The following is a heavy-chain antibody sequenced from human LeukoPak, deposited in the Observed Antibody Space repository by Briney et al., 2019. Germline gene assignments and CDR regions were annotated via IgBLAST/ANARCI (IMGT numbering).Heavy chain of an antibody. CDR1: GFTFSSYA. CDR2: ISSSSSTI. D-gene: IGHD5-24*01. J-gene: IGHJ4*02. CDR3: ARVQGRDGY. Sequence: PGRSLRLSCAASGFTFSSYAMHWVRQAPGKGLEWVSYISSSSSTIYYADSVKGRFTISRDNAKNSLYLQMNSLRAEDTAVYYCARVQGRDGYWGQGTLVTVSS. V-gene: IGHV3-48*01.